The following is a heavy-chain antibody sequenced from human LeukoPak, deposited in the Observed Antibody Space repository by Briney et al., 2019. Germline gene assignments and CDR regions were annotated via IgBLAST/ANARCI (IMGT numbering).Heavy chain of an antibody. CDR3: AKGHYYGSGSLDY. CDR1: GFIFSNYA. Sequence: PGGSLRLSCIASGFIFSNYAMSWVRQAPGKGLEWVSIITGSGGGSYYADSVKGRFTLSRDNSKNTLYLQMNSLRAEDTAVYYCAKGHYYGSGSLDYWGQGTLVTVSS. CDR2: ITGSGGGS. V-gene: IGHV3-23*01. D-gene: IGHD3-10*01. J-gene: IGHJ4*02.